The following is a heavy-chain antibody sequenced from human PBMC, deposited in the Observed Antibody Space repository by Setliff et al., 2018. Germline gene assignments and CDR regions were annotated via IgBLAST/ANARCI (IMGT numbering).Heavy chain of an antibody. D-gene: IGHD5-12*01. J-gene: IGHJ4*02. CDR2: MNIDNGKT. CDR1: GYSFTLYA. V-gene: IGHV1-3*03. CDR3: ARGGTLRYFDF. Sequence: SVKVSCKASGYSFTLYAMHWMRQAPGQRLEWMGWMNIDNGKTEYSQEFQDRITFTRDTFAETAYMELRSLTSDDMAVYYCARGGTLRYFDFWGQGAPVTVSS.